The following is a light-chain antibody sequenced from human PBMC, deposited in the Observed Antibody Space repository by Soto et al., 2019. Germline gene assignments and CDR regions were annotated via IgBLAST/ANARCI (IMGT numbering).Light chain of an antibody. V-gene: IGKV1-5*01. Sequence: DIQMTQSPSTLSASVVYRVTITCRASQSISSWLAWYQQKPGSAPKLLIYDASSLESGVPSRFSGSGSGTEFTLTISSLQPDDFATYYCQQYNSYSWTFGQGTKVDIK. CDR2: DAS. CDR3: QQYNSYSWT. CDR1: QSISSW. J-gene: IGKJ1*01.